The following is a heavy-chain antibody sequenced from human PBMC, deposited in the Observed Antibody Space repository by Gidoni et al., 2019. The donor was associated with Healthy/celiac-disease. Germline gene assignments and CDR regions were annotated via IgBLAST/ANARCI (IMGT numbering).Heavy chain of an antibody. CDR2: ISWNSGSI. CDR1: GFPFDDYA. V-gene: IGHV3-9*01. D-gene: IGHD3-22*01. J-gene: IGHJ4*02. Sequence: EVQLVESGGGLVQPGRSLILSCASSGFPFDDYAMHWVRQAPGKGLEWVSGISWNSGSIGYADSVKGRFTISRDNAKNSLYLQMNSLRAEDTALYYCAKDRNYYDSSALGYWGQGTLVTVSS. CDR3: AKDRNYYDSSALGY.